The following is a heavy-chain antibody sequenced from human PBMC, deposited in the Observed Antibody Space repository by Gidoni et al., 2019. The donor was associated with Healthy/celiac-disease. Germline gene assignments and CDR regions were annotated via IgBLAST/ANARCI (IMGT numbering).Heavy chain of an antibody. J-gene: IGHJ4*02. CDR2: ISYDGSNK. Sequence: QVQLVESGGGVVQPGRSLRLSCAASGFTFSSYGMHWVRQAPGKGLEWVAVISYDGSNKYYADSVKGRFTISRDNSKNTLYLQMNSLRAEDTAVYYCAKGGYYGSGSYLDYWGQGTLVTVSS. CDR1: GFTFSSYG. D-gene: IGHD3-10*01. V-gene: IGHV3-30*18. CDR3: AKGGYYGSGSYLDY.